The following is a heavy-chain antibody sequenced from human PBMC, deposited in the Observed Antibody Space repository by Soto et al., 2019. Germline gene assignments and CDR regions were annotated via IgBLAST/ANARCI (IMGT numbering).Heavy chain of an antibody. Sequence: PGGSLRLSCAASGFTFSSYGMHWVRQAPGKGLEWVAVISYDGSNKYYADSVKGRFTISRDNSKNTLYLQMNSLRAEDTAVYYCAKDENDFWSGPSQALFDYWGQGTLVTVSS. J-gene: IGHJ4*02. CDR3: AKDENDFWSGPSQALFDY. D-gene: IGHD3-3*01. V-gene: IGHV3-30*18. CDR2: ISYDGSNK. CDR1: GFTFSSYG.